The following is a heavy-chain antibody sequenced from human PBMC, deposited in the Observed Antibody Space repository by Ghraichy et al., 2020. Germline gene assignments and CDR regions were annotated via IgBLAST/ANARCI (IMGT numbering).Heavy chain of an antibody. V-gene: IGHV3-74*01. CDR2: IDRNGRSI. CDR3: VTDLLGGTNY. J-gene: IGHJ4*02. Sequence: GGSLRLSCAASGFTFTNYWMHWVRQAPGKGLVWVSCIDRNGRSINYADSVRDRFTISRDNAENTLYLQMNSLRAEDTDVYYCVTDLLGGTNYWGQGTLVTVSS. D-gene: IGHD1-26*01. CDR1: GFTFTNYW.